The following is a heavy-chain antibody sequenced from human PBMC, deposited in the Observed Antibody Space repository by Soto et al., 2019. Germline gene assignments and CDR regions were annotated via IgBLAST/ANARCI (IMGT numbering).Heavy chain of an antibody. CDR3: ARKDSGYADYMDV. J-gene: IGHJ6*03. CDR2: IYYSGGT. CDR1: GGSISRGGYY. D-gene: IGHD5-12*01. V-gene: IGHV4-31*03. Sequence: QVQLQESGPGLVKPSQTLSLTCTVSGGSISRGGYYWSWIRQHPGKGLEWIGYIYYSGGTYYDTSRKSRVTISVNTSENQFTLRLSSVTAADTAVSYCARKDSGYADYMDVWGKWTTVTVS.